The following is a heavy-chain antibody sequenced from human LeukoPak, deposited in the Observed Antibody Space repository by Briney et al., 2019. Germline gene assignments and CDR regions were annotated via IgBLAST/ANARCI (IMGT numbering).Heavy chain of an antibody. Sequence: ASVKVSCKASGYTFTGYYMHWVRQAPGQGLEWMGWVSAYNGHTNYAQKFQGRVTMTTDTSTSTASMELRSLRSDDTAVYYCARGGSYLSAFDIWGQGTMVTVSS. CDR3: ARGGSYLSAFDI. CDR1: GYTFTGYY. CDR2: VSAYNGHT. J-gene: IGHJ3*02. D-gene: IGHD1-26*01. V-gene: IGHV1-18*04.